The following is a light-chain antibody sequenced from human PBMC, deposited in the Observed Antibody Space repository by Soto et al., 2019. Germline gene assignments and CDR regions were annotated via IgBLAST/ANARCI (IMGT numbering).Light chain of an antibody. CDR2: DAS. CDR1: QSVSNY. CDR3: QQRSNWPFT. J-gene: IGKJ3*01. Sequence: EIVLTQSPATLSLSPGEIATLSCRASQSVSNYLTWYQQKPGQAPRLLIYDASNRATGIPARFSGSGSGTDFALTISSLEPEDFAVYYCQQRSNWPFTFGPGNKVDIK. V-gene: IGKV3-11*01.